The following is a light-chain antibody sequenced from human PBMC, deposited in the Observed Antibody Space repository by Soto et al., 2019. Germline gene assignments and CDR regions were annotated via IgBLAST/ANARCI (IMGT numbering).Light chain of an antibody. CDR3: QQSYSTLPT. CDR2: AAS. Sequence: DIQMTQSPSSLSASVGDRVTITCRASQSISSYLNLYQQKPGKAPKLLIYAASRLQSGVPSRFSGSGSGTDFNLTISSLQPEYFATYYCQQSYSTLPTFGQGNKVAI. CDR1: QSISSY. V-gene: IGKV1-39*01. J-gene: IGKJ1*01.